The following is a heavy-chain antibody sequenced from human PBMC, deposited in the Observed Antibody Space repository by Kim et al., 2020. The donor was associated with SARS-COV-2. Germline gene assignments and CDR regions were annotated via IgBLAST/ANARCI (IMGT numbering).Heavy chain of an antibody. CDR2: IWYDGSNK. CDR1: GFTFSSYG. D-gene: IGHD3-16*02. V-gene: IGHV3-33*01. CDR3: ARESRRAFGGVIVIGGMDV. Sequence: GGSLRLSCAASGFTFSSYGMHWVRQAPGKGLEWVAVIWYDGSNKYYADSVKGRFTISRDNSKNTLYLQMNSLRAEDTAVYYCARESRRAFGGVIVIGGMDVWGQGTTVTVSS. J-gene: IGHJ6*02.